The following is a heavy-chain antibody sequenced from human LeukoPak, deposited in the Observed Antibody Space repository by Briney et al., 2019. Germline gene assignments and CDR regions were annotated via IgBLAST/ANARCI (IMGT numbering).Heavy chain of an antibody. CDR3: ATMWHDNNDSIILRYYSGLDV. CDR2: FDPEDGET. Sequence: ASVKVSCKVSGYTLTELSMHWVRQAPGKGLEWMGGFDPEDGETIYAQKFQGRVTMTEDTSTDTAYMELSSLRSEDTAVYYCATMWHDNNDSIILRYYSGLDVWGQGTTVTVTS. D-gene: IGHD2/OR15-2a*01. J-gene: IGHJ6*02. V-gene: IGHV1-24*01. CDR1: GYTLTELS.